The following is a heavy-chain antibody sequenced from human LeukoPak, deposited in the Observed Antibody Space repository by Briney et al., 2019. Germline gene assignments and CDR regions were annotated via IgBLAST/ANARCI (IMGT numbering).Heavy chain of an antibody. CDR3: ARLEEWELLSFDY. V-gene: IGHV1-18*01. Sequence: ASVKVSCKASGYTFTSYGISWVRQAPGQGLEWMGWISAYNGNTNYAQKFQGRVTLTTDTSTSTAYIELRGLSSDDTAVYYCARLEEWELLSFDYWGQGTLVTVSS. D-gene: IGHD1-26*01. CDR1: GYTFTSYG. CDR2: ISAYNGNT. J-gene: IGHJ4*02.